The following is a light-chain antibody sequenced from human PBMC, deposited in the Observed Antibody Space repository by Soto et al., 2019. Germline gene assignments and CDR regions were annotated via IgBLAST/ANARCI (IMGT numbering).Light chain of an antibody. CDR3: SSFTTTDTLI. CDR1: SSDIGRYSH. Sequence: QSALTQPASVSGSPRQSITISCTGTSSDIGRYSHVSWYQQHPGKAPKLIIYEVNNRPSGVSDRFSGSKSGNTASLTISGLQAVDEADYYCSSFTTTDTLIFGGGTKLTVL. V-gene: IGLV2-14*03. CDR2: EVN. J-gene: IGLJ2*01.